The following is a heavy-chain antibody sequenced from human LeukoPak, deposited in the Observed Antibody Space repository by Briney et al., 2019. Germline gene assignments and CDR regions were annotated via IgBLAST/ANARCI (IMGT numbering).Heavy chain of an antibody. J-gene: IGHJ6*02. CDR1: GGTFSSYA. CDR2: IIPIFGTA. Sequence: SVKVSCKASGGTFSSYALSWVRQAPGQGLEWMGRIIPIFGTANYAQKFQGRVTITADESTSTAYMELSSLRSEDTAIYYCARGGNTGDLYYGMDVWGQGTTVTVSS. V-gene: IGHV1-69*13. CDR3: ARGGNTGDLYYGMDV. D-gene: IGHD3-16*01.